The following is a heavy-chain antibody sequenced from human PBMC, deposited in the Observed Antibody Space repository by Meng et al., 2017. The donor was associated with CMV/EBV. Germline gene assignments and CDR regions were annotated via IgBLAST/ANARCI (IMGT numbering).Heavy chain of an antibody. Sequence: VPCLQTVAQVEKRVSPGKGSCKASGVTFSSYDISCVLRAPRQGLEWMGGIIPLFGTANYAQKFQGRVTITADESTGTAYMERSSLRSEETAVYYCARAGGLYVWGSYRYDYWGQGTLVTVSS. CDR2: IIPLFGTA. D-gene: IGHD3-16*02. CDR1: GVTFSSYD. J-gene: IGHJ4*02. CDR3: ARAGGLYVWGSYRYDY. V-gene: IGHV1-69*01.